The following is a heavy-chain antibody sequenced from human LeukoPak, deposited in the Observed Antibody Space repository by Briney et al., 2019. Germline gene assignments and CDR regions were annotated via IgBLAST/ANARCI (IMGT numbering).Heavy chain of an antibody. CDR3: ARVERGEYGMDV. CDR2: INSDGSST. D-gene: IGHD1-1*01. J-gene: IGHJ6*02. Sequence: GSLRLSCAASGFTFSSYWMHCVRQAPGKGLVWVSRINSDGSSTSYADSVKGRFTISRANAKNTLYLQMNSLRAEDTAVYYCARVERGEYGMDVWGQGATVTVSS. CDR1: GFTFSSYW. V-gene: IGHV3-74*01.